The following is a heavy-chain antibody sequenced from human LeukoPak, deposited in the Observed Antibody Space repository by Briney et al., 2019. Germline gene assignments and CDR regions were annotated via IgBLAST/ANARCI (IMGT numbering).Heavy chain of an antibody. CDR1: GFTFSSYG. V-gene: IGHV3-30*02. J-gene: IGHJ3*02. CDR3: AKDRRSETYSGDAFDI. CDR2: IRYDGSNK. D-gene: IGHD1-26*01. Sequence: GGSLRLSCAASGFTFSSYGMHWVRQAPGKGLEWVSFIRYDGSNKDYADSVRGRFTISRDNSKNTLYLQMNSLRPEDTAVYYCAKDRRSETYSGDAFDIWGQGTMVTISS.